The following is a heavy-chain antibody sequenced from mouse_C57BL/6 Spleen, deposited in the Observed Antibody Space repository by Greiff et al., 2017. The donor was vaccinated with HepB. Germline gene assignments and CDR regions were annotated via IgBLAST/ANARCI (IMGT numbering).Heavy chain of an antibody. Sequence: QVQLQQPGAELVMPGASVKLSCKASGYTFTSYWMHWVKQRPGQGLEWIGEIDPSDSYTNYNQKFKGKSTLTVDKSSSTAYMQLSSLTSEDSAVYYCARKLRDDYFDYWGQGTTLTVSS. V-gene: IGHV1-69*01. CDR1: GYTFTSYW. CDR3: ARKLRDDYFDY. CDR2: IDPSDSYT. J-gene: IGHJ2*01. D-gene: IGHD3-2*02.